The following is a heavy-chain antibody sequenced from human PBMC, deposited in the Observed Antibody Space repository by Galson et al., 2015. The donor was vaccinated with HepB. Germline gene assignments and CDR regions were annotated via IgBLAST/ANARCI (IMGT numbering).Heavy chain of an antibody. CDR3: ARDRGILTGYPFDAFDI. CDR2: INPNSGGT. J-gene: IGHJ3*02. Sequence: SVKVSCKASGYTFTGYYMHWVRQAPGQGLEWMGWINPNSGGTNYAQKFQGWVTMTRDTSISTAYMELSRLRAEDTAIYYCARDRGILTGYPFDAFDIWGQGTMVTVSS. CDR1: GYTFTGYY. V-gene: IGHV1-2*04. D-gene: IGHD3-9*01.